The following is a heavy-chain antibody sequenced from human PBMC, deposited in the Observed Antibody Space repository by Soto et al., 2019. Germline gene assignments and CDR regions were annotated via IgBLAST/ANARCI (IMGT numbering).Heavy chain of an antibody. CDR1: GYTFTSYG. CDR2: ISAYNGNT. D-gene: IGHD3-22*01. CDR3: ARKVIDYYDSSGYFIPVENFDY. Sequence: QVQLVQSGAEVKKPGASVKVSCKASGYTFTSYGISWVRQAPGQVLEWMGWISAYNGNTNYAQKLQGRVTMTTDTSTSTAYMELRSLRSDDTAVYYCARKVIDYYDSSGYFIPVENFDYWGQGTLVTVSS. J-gene: IGHJ4*02. V-gene: IGHV1-18*01.